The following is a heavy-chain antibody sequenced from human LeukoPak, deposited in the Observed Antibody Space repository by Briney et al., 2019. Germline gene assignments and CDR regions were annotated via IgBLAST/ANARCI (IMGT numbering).Heavy chain of an antibody. CDR2: IYYSGST. CDR3: ASEDYYDSSGYPV. D-gene: IGHD3-22*01. Sequence: SETLSLTCTVSGGSISGYYWSWIRQPPGKGLEWIGSIYYSGSTYYNPSLKSRVTISVDTSKNQFSLKLSSVTAADTAVYYCASEDYYDSSGYPVWGQGTLVTVSS. J-gene: IGHJ4*02. CDR1: GGSISGYY. V-gene: IGHV4-59*12.